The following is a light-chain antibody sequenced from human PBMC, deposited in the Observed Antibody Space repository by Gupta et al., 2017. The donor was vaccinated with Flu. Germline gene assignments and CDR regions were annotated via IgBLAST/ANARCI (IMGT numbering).Light chain of an antibody. CDR1: NLGDTN. V-gene: IGLV3-1*01. CDR3: QAWDSNTVVV. J-gene: IGLJ2*01. Sequence: SYDLTQPPSVPVSQGQTASISCSGDNLGDTNVSWYQQKSGQSPVLVIYQDDKRPSGIPERFSGSNSGNTATLTISGTQAMDEADYFCQAWDSNTVVVFGGG. CDR2: QDD.